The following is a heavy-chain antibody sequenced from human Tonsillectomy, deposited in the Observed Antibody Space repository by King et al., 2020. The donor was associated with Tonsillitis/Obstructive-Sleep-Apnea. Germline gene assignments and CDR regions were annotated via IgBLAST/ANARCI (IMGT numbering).Heavy chain of an antibody. CDR3: TRGRTFYYFYMDV. Sequence: VQLVESGGGLVQPGGSLRLSCAASRFTFTNYAMSWVRQAPGKGLEWVSTISGRGDNTFYADSLKGRFTISRDNSKNTLYLQMNSLRAEDRAVYYCTRGRTFYYFYMDVWGKGTTVTVSS. V-gene: IGHV3-23*04. CDR2: ISGRGDNT. J-gene: IGHJ6*03. CDR1: RFTFTNYA.